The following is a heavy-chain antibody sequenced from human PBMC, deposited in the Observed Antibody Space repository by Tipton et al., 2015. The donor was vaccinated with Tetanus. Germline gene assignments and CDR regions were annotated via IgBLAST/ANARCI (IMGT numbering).Heavy chain of an antibody. J-gene: IGHJ6*04. CDR2: ISGSRLTP. D-gene: IGHD3-16*01. CDR3: AKEALGVLNL. V-gene: IGHV3-23*01. Sequence: SLRLSCAASGFTFKSYTMNWVRQAPGNGLEWVAAISGSRLTPYYADSVKGRFTISRDNSKNTLSLQLNTLRADDMAIYYCAKEALGVLNLWGKGTTVIVSS. CDR1: GFTFKSYT.